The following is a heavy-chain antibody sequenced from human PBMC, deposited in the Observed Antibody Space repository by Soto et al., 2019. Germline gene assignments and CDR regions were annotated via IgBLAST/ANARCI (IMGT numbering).Heavy chain of an antibody. D-gene: IGHD6-13*01. Sequence: QVQLVQSGAEVKKPGASVKVSCRTSGYTFTHYYIHWVRQAPGQGLEWLGIINPASGSTNYAQDFQGRVTLNMDTSTTTVYMELSGLRAEDTAIFSCARDLAAGDHWGQGTLVTVSS. J-gene: IGHJ4*02. V-gene: IGHV1-46*01. CDR1: GYTFTHYY. CDR3: ARDLAAGDH. CDR2: INPASGST.